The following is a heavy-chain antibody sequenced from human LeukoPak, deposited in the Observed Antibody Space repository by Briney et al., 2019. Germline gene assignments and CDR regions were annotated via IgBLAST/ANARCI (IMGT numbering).Heavy chain of an antibody. J-gene: IGHJ4*02. D-gene: IGHD2-21*02. V-gene: IGHV3-21*01. CDR1: GFSFSSYT. Sequence: PGGSLRLSCAASGFSFSSYTMNWVRQAPGKGLEWVSIISSSSSYIYYADSVKGRFTISRDNAKNALYLQMNSLRVEDTAVYYCARDGRCGGDCYASWGQGTLVAVSS. CDR2: ISSSSSYI. CDR3: ARDGRCGGDCYAS.